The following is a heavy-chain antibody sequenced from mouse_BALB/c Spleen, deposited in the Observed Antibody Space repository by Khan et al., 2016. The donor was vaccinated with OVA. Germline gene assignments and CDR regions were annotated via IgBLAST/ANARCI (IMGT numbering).Heavy chain of an antibody. CDR1: GYTFTSYV. J-gene: IGHJ2*01. CDR3: AKNYRYDVYFDY. D-gene: IGHD2-14*01. V-gene: IGHV1S136*01. CDR2: IYPYNDDT. Sequence: VQLQQSGPELVKPGASVKMSCKASGYTFTSYVMHWLRQKPGQGLEWIGYIYPYNDDTKYNEKFKGKATLTSDKSSSTAYMELSSLTSEDSAVYYFAKNYRYDVYFDYWGQGTTLTVSS.